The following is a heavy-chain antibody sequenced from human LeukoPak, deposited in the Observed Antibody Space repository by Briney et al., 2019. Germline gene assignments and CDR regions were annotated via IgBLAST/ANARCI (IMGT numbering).Heavy chain of an antibody. CDR1: GFTFSSYS. V-gene: IGHV3-21*01. CDR3: AREFSGSNYGFPFDY. CDR2: ISSSSSYI. Sequence: GGSLRLSCAASGFTFSSYSMNWVRQAPGKGLEWVSSISSSSSYIYYADSVKGRFTISRDNAKNSLYLQMNSLRAEDTAVYYCAREFSGSNYGFPFDYWGQGTLVTVSS. J-gene: IGHJ4*02. D-gene: IGHD1-26*01.